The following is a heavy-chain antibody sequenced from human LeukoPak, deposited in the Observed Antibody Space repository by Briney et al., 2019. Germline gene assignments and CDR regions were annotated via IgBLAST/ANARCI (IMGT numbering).Heavy chain of an antibody. CDR3: GRGNKSFDP. V-gene: IGHV1-2*02. Sequence: TAVMVSCKASGYTFTAYYVHWVGQAPGQGLEWIGWINPNTGDTNYAPKFQGRVTMIKDTSTNSAYMELNKLTSDDTAVYYCGRGNKSFDPWGQGTLVTVSS. CDR2: INPNTGDT. CDR1: GYTFTAYY. J-gene: IGHJ5*02.